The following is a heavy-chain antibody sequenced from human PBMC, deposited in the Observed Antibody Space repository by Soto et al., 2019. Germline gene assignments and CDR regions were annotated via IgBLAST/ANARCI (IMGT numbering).Heavy chain of an antibody. D-gene: IGHD6-6*01. J-gene: IGHJ6*02. CDR3: ASGGSSSDNGMDV. V-gene: IGHV3-48*02. Sequence: EVKLVESGGDLVQPGGSLRLSCAASGFTFSTYSMNWVRQAPGKGLEWVSYISSRSYTIYYVDSVKGRFTISRDNAKKSLYLQMNSLRDEDTAVYYCASGGSSSDNGMDVWGQGTTVTVSS. CDR1: GFTFSTYS. CDR2: ISSRSYTI.